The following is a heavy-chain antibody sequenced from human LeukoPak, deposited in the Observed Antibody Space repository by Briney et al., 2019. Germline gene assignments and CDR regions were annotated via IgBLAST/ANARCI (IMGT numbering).Heavy chain of an antibody. D-gene: IGHD3-10*01. CDR3: AKSVTMVRGVIIEYFQH. V-gene: IGHV3-23*01. J-gene: IGHJ1*01. CDR1: GFTFSSYA. CDR2: ISGSGGST. Sequence: GGSLRLSCAASGFTFSSYAMSWVRQAPGKGLEWVSAISGSGGSTYYADSVKGRFTISRDNSKNTLYLQMNSLRAEDTAVYYCAKSVTMVRGVIIEYFQHWGQGTPVTVSS.